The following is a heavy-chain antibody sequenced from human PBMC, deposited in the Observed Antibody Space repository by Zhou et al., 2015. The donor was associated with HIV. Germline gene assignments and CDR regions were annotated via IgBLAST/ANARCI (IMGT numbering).Heavy chain of an antibody. V-gene: IGHV1-18*01. D-gene: IGHD3-22*01. Sequence: VQSGTEVRKPGASVKVSCKASGDTFRYYAISWVRQSPGQGLEWMGWINGDNGKTRYAQKFQGRVTLTTDRSTKTAFMELTYLRSDDAATYFCATDDIGGYHSFNYWGPGNPGQRLL. J-gene: IGHJ4*02. CDR3: ATDDIGGYHSFNY. CDR1: GDTFRYYA. CDR2: INGDNGKT.